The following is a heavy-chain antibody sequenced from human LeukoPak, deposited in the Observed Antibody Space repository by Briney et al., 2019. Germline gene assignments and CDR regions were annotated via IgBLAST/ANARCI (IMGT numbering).Heavy chain of an antibody. D-gene: IGHD5-18*01. J-gene: IGHJ4*02. CDR3: ARGHSYTVGDDY. CDR2: INPNSGGT. Sequence: ASVKVSCKASGYTFTGYYMHWVRQAPGQGLEWMGWINPNSGGTNYQKFQGRVTMTRDTSISTAYMELRSLRSDGTAVYYCARGHSYTVGDDYWGQGTLVTVSS. V-gene: IGHV1-2*02. CDR1: GYTFTGYY.